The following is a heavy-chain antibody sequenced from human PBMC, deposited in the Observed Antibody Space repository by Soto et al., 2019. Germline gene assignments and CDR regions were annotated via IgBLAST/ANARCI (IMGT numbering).Heavy chain of an antibody. J-gene: IGHJ4*02. Sequence: QVQLAESGGGVVQPGRSLRLSCAASGFTFSNYGMHWVRQAPGKGLAWVAVISYDGSNKYYEDSVKGRVTISRDNSKNTLSLQMNSLRPEDTAVYYCARASRSSSNDPTLDYWGQGTLVTVSP. CDR2: ISYDGSNK. CDR1: GFTFSNYG. V-gene: IGHV3-30*03. D-gene: IGHD6-13*01. CDR3: ARASRSSSNDPTLDY.